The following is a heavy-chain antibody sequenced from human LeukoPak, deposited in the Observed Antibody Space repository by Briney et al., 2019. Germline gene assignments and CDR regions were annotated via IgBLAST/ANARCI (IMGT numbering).Heavy chain of an antibody. J-gene: IGHJ4*02. D-gene: IGHD3-22*01. Sequence: SETLSLTCTVSGGSISSSSYYWGWIRQPPGKGLEWIGSIYYSGSTYYNPSLKSRVTISVDTSKNQFSLKLSSVTAEDTAVYYCARDLRSSGYYAFDYWGQGTLVTVSS. CDR1: GGSISSSSYY. CDR3: ARDLRSSGYYAFDY. V-gene: IGHV4-39*07. CDR2: IYYSGST.